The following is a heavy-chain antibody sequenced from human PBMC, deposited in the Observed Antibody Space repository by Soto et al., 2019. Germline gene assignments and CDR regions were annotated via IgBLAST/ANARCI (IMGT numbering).Heavy chain of an antibody. CDR3: ARFRGAPNDY. V-gene: IGHV4-34*01. CDR1: GGSFSGYY. CDR2: INHSGST. J-gene: IGHJ4*02. D-gene: IGHD3-10*01. Sequence: SETLSLTCAVYGGSFSGYYWSWIRQPPGKGLEWIGEINHSGSTNYNPSLKSRVTISVDTSKNQFSLKLSSVTAADTAVYYCARFRGAPNDYWGQGTLVTVSS.